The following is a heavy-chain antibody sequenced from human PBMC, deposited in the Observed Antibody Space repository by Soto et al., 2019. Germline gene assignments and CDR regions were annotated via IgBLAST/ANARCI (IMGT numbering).Heavy chain of an antibody. D-gene: IGHD2-2*01. CDR1: GFTFSPYA. Sequence: EVQLLESGGGLVQPGGSLRLSCAASGFTFSPYAMRWVRQAPGKGLEWVSAISGSGGSTYYADSVKGRFTISRDNSKNTLYLQMNSLSAEDTAVYYCAKNRDQIVVVPAANYYYYYMDVWGKGTTVTVSS. CDR3: AKNRDQIVVVPAANYYYYYMDV. J-gene: IGHJ6*03. V-gene: IGHV3-23*01. CDR2: ISGSGGST.